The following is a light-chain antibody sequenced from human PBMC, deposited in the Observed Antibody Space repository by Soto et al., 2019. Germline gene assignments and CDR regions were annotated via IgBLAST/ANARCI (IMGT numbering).Light chain of an antibody. V-gene: IGKV3-15*01. J-gene: IGKJ1*01. CDR2: GAS. CDR1: QSVSSN. CDR3: QQYNNWPPWT. Sequence: EIVMTQSPATLSVSPGERATLSCRASQSVSSNLAWYQQKPGQAPRLLIYGASTRATGIPARFSGSGSGTELTLTISSLQSEDFAVSSRQQYNNWPPWTFGQGTKVEIK.